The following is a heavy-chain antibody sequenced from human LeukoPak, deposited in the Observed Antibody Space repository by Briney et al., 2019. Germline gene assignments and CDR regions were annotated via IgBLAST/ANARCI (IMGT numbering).Heavy chain of an antibody. J-gene: IGHJ3*02. CDR1: GGSFSGYY. Sequence: PSETLSLTCAVYGGSFSGYYWSWIRQPPGKGLEWIGEINHSGSTNYNPSLKSRVTISVDTSKNQFSLKLSSVTAADTAVYYCARHSPPITYSSSWYRAFDIWGQGTMVTVSS. CDR3: ARHSPPITYSSSWYRAFDI. CDR2: INHSGST. D-gene: IGHD6-13*01. V-gene: IGHV4-34*01.